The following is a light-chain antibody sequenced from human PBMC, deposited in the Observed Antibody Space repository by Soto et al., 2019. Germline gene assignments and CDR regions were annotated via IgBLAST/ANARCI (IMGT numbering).Light chain of an antibody. CDR1: SSYVGGYNY. J-gene: IGLJ1*01. Sequence: QSALTQPASVSGSPGQSITISCTGTSSYVGGYNYVSWYQQHPGKAPKLMIYDVSNRPSGVSNRFSGSKSVTTAALTISGLQADDEAEYYCSSYTSSSLYVFGTGTKVTVL. CDR2: DVS. V-gene: IGLV2-14*01. CDR3: SSYTSSSLYV.